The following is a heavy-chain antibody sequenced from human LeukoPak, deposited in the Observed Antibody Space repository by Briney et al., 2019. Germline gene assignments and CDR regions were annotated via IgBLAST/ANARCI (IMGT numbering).Heavy chain of an antibody. CDR2: ISSDGVEK. Sequence: GGSLRLSCEASGFTFSHYGIHWVRQTPGKWLEWVAAISSDGVEKHYADSVKGRFTISRDNSKSTLYLQMNSLRAEDTALYYCAREGHYDILTGYSPVEYYFYYMDVWGKGTTVTVSS. CDR3: AREGHYDILTGYSPVEYYFYYMDV. CDR1: GFTFSHYG. V-gene: IGHV3-30*04. D-gene: IGHD3-9*01. J-gene: IGHJ6*03.